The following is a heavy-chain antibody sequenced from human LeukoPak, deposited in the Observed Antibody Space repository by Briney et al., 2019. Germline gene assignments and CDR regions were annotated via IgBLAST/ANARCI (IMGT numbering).Heavy chain of an antibody. Sequence: SVKVSCKSCLGTFSSYAISWVRQAPGQGLEWMGGIIPIFGTANYAQKFQGRVTITTDESTSTAYMELSSLRSEDTAVYYCARGSTVTTFVVDIWGQGTMVTVSS. D-gene: IGHD4-17*01. J-gene: IGHJ3*02. V-gene: IGHV1-69*05. CDR2: IIPIFGTA. CDR3: ARGSTVTTFVVDI. CDR1: LGTFSSYA.